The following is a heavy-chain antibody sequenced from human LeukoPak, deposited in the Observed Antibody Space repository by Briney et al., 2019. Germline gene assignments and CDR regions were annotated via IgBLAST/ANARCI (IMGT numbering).Heavy chain of an antibody. CDR2: IYISGST. CDR1: GGSISSYY. V-gene: IGHV4-4*07. D-gene: IGHD5-24*01. J-gene: IGHJ5*02. CDR3: ARGEMATIGGENWFDP. Sequence: SETLSLTCTVSGGSISSYYWSWIRQPAGKGLEWIGRIYISGSTNYNPSLKSRVTMSVDTSKNQFSLKLSSVTAADTAVYYCARGEMATIGGENWFDPWGQGTLVTVSS.